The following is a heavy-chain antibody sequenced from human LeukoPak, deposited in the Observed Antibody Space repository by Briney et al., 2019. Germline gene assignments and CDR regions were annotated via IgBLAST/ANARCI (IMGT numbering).Heavy chain of an antibody. CDR2: IYYSGST. D-gene: IGHD5-18*01. Sequence: SETLSLTCTVSGGSISSYYWSWIRQPPGKGLEWIGYIYYSGSTNYNPSLKSRVTISVDTSKNQFSLKLSSVTAADTAVYYCARKGYTIGSFDYWGQGTLVTVSS. V-gene: IGHV4-59*12. CDR1: GGSISSYY. CDR3: ARKGYTIGSFDY. J-gene: IGHJ4*02.